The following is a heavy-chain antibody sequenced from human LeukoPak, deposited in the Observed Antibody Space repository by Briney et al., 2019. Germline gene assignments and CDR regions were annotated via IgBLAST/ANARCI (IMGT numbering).Heavy chain of an antibody. Sequence: ASVKLSCKASGGTFSSYAISWVRQAPGQGLEWMGRIIPIFGTANYAQKFQGRVTITTDESTSTAYMELSSLRSQNTPWYYRARVSKVQYGKSDAFDIWGQGTRVTVSS. CDR2: IIPIFGTA. CDR1: GGTFSSYA. J-gene: IGHJ3*02. CDR3: ARVSKVQYGKSDAFDI. D-gene: IGHD4-11*01. V-gene: IGHV1-69*05.